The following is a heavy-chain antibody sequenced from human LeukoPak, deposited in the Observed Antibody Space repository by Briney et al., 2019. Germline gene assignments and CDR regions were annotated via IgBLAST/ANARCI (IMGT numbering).Heavy chain of an antibody. D-gene: IGHD3-22*01. J-gene: IGHJ5*02. V-gene: IGHV1-2*02. CDR1: GYTFTGYY. CDR2: INPNSGGT. Sequence: VASVKVSCKASGYTFTGYYMHWVRQAPGQGREWMGWINPNSGGTNYAQKFQGRVTMTRDTSISTAYMELSRMRSDDTAVYYCARPYYDSTQWFDPWGQGTLVTVSS. CDR3: ARPYYDSTQWFDP.